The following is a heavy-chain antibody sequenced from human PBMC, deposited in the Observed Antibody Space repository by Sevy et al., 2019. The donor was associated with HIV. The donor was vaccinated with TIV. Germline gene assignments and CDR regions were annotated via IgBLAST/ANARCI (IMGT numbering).Heavy chain of an antibody. J-gene: IGHJ3*02. CDR1: GFTFSSYW. CDR2: IKQDGSEK. V-gene: IGHV3-7*03. D-gene: IGHD2-21*01. Sequence: GGSLRLSCAASGFTFSSYWMSWVRQAPGKGLEWVANIKQDGSEKYYVDSVKGRFTISRDNAKNSLYLQMNSLRAEDTAVYYCAPPCGGDCYNDAFDIWGQGTMVTVSS. CDR3: APPCGGDCYNDAFDI.